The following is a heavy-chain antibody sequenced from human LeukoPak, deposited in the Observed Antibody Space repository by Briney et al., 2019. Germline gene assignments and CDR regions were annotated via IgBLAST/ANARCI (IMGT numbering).Heavy chain of an antibody. Sequence: ASVKVSCKASGYTFTSYYMHWVRQAPGQGLEWMGIINPSGGSTSYAQKFQGRVTMTRDTSTSTVYMELSSLRSEDTAVYYCARVYYDFWSGYTAYYYYGMDVWGQGTTVTVSS. J-gene: IGHJ6*02. V-gene: IGHV1-46*01. CDR3: ARVYYDFWSGYTAYYYYGMDV. CDR1: GYTFTSYY. CDR2: INPSGGST. D-gene: IGHD3-3*01.